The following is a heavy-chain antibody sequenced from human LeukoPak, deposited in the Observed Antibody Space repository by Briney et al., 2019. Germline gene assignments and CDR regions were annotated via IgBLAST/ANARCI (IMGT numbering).Heavy chain of an antibody. Sequence: ASVKVSCKASGYTFTSYDINWVRQATGQGPEWMGWMNPNSGNTGYAQKFQGRVTLTRNTSITTAYMELSSLKSEDTAVYYCARALPRYCSGGSCSYEPWGQGTLVTVSS. D-gene: IGHD2-15*01. CDR3: ARALPRYCSGGSCSYEP. CDR2: MNPNSGNT. J-gene: IGHJ5*02. CDR1: GYTFTSYD. V-gene: IGHV1-8*03.